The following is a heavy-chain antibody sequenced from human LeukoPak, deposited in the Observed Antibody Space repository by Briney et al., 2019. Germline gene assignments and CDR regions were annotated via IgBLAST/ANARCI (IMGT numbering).Heavy chain of an antibody. J-gene: IGHJ5*02. D-gene: IGHD1-7*01. V-gene: IGHV4-59*01. CDR1: DDSIRNYY. CDR3: ARGELWFDP. CDR2: IYYTGST. Sequence: PSETVSLTCSVSDDSIRNYYWNWVRQPPGKGLEWIGYIYYTGSTNYNPSLKSRVTMSVDTSKNQLSLILPSVTAADTAVYFCARGELWFDPWGQGTLVTLSS.